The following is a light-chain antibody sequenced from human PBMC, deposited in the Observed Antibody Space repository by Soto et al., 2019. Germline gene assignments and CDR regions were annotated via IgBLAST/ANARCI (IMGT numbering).Light chain of an antibody. V-gene: IGKV3-11*01. CDR3: QQLNSYAPWT. J-gene: IGKJ1*01. CDR2: DAS. CDR1: QSSSSF. Sequence: EIVLTQSPGTLSLSPGERATLSCRVSQSSSSFLAWYQQKPGQAPRLLIYDASNRSTGIPDRFSGSGSGTDFTLTISSLQPEDFAAYYCQQLNSYAPWTFGQGTKVDI.